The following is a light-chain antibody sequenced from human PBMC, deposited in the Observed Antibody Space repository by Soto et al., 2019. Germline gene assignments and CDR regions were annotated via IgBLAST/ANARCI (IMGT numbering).Light chain of an antibody. Sequence: EIVMTQSPATLSVSPGDRATLSCRASQSVDNDLAWYQQKPGQPPRLLIYDASTRATGIPARFSGSQSGTEFSLPIRRLLSEDFAVYSCQQYNNWPLTFGGGTKVELK. CDR2: DAS. V-gene: IGKV3D-15*01. CDR3: QQYNNWPLT. CDR1: QSVDND. J-gene: IGKJ4*01.